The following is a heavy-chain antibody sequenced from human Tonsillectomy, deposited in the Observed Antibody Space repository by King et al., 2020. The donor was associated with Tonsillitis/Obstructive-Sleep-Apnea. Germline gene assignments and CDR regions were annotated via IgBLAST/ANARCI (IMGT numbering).Heavy chain of an antibody. D-gene: IGHD6-19*01. CDR2: IITIIGIA. V-gene: IGHV1-69*10. CDR3: ARDTYSSGWYVDY. CDR1: GGTFSSYA. J-gene: IGHJ4*02. Sequence: QLVQSGAEVKKPGSSVKVSCKASGGTFSSYAISWVRQAPGQGLEWMGGIITIIGIANYEQRLQGIVTITADKSTSTDYMELSSLRSEDTSLYYCARDTYSSGWYVDYWGQGTLVTVSS.